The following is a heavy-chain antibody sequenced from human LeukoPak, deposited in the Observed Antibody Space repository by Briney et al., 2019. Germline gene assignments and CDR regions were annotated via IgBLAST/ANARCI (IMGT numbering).Heavy chain of an antibody. CDR1: GFSFSSYS. J-gene: IGHJ3*02. CDR3: ARAQKYSYDAFDI. CDR2: ISSGSGTI. Sequence: GGSLRLSCAASGFSFSSYSMNWVRQAPGKGLEYVSYISSGSGTIYYADSVQGRFTISRDNAKNSLYLQMNSLSAEDTAVYYCARAQKYSYDAFDIWGQGTMVTVSS. V-gene: IGHV3-48*04. D-gene: IGHD4-11*01.